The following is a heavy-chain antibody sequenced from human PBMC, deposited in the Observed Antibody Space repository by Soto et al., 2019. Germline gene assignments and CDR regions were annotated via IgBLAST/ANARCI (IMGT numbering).Heavy chain of an antibody. D-gene: IGHD3-9*01. CDR2: IIPILGIA. Sequence: QVQLVQSGAEVKKPGSSVKVSCKASGGTFSSYTISWVRQAPGQGLEWMGRIIPILGIANYAQKFQGRVTITADKSTSTAYMELSSLRSGDTAVYYCARGYYDILTGSYQYYFDYWGQGTLVTVSS. CDR1: GGTFSSYT. V-gene: IGHV1-69*02. J-gene: IGHJ4*02. CDR3: ARGYYDILTGSYQYYFDY.